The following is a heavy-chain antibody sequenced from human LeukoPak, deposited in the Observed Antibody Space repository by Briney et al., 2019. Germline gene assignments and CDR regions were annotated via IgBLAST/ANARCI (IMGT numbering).Heavy chain of an antibody. Sequence: GGSLRLSCAASGFTFSTYSMNWVRQAPGKGLEWVSYISSRSSTIYYADSVKGRFTISRDNAKNSLYLQMNSLRAEDTAVYYCARDRRYYYDTSGHSNLDYWGQGTLVTVSS. CDR1: GFTFSTYS. V-gene: IGHV3-48*01. J-gene: IGHJ4*02. CDR2: ISSRSSTI. CDR3: ARDRRYYYDTSGHSNLDY. D-gene: IGHD3-22*01.